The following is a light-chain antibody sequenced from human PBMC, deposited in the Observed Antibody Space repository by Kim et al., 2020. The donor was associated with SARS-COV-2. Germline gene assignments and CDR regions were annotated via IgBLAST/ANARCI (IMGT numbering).Light chain of an antibody. J-gene: IGKJ3*01. CDR1: QSVLYSSNNKKY. CDR2: WAS. CDR3: QQYYSTPFT. Sequence: ATINCKSSQSVLYSSNNKKYLAWYQQKSGQPPKLLIYWASTRESGVPDRFSGSGSGTDFTLTISSLQAEDVAVYYCQQYYSTPFTFGPGTKVDIK. V-gene: IGKV4-1*01.